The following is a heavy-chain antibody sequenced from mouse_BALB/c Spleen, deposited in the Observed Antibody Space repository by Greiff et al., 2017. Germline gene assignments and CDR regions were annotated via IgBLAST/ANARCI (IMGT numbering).Heavy chain of an antibody. J-gene: IGHJ4*01. V-gene: IGHV1-82*01. D-gene: IGHD2-3*01. CDR1: GYAFSSSW. Sequence: VQLQQSGPELVKPGASVKISCKASGYAFSSSWMNWVKQRPGQGLEWIGRIYPGDGDTNYNGKFKGKATLTADKSSSTAYMQLSSLTSVDSAVYFCAYDGDYWGQGTSVTVSS. CDR2: IYPGDGDT. CDR3: AYDGDY.